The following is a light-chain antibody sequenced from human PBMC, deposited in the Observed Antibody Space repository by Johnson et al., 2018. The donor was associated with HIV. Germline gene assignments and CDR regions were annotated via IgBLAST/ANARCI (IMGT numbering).Light chain of an antibody. CDR3: GTWDSSLSAGV. CDR1: SSNIGNNY. J-gene: IGLJ1*01. V-gene: IGLV1-51*02. Sequence: QSVLTQPPSVSAAPGQKVTISCSGSSSNIGNNYVSWYRQLPGTAPKVLIYEDNKRPSGIPDRFSGSKSGTSATLGITGLQTGDEADYYCGTWDSSLSAGVFGTVTKVTVL. CDR2: EDN.